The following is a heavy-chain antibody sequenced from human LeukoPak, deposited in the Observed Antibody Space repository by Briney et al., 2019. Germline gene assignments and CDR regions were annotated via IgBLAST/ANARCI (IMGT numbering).Heavy chain of an antibody. J-gene: IGHJ6*03. CDR3: ATGYCSGGSCYSHYYYMDV. D-gene: IGHD2-15*01. CDR2: INPSGGST. Sequence: ASVKVSCKASGYTFTSYYMHWVRQAPGQGLEWMGIINPSGGSTSYAQKFQGRVTMTEDTSTDTAYMELSSLRSEDTAVYYCATGYCSGGSCYSHYYYMDVWGKGTTVTISS. CDR1: GYTFTSYY. V-gene: IGHV1-46*01.